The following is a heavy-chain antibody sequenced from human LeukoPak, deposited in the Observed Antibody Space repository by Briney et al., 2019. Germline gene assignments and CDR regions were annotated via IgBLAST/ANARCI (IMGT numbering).Heavy chain of an antibody. J-gene: IGHJ4*01. CDR3: AKGIYSSGWSYFDY. Sequence: GGSLRLSCAASGFTFSNSAMSWVRQAPGKGLEWVSTLSGSGITTYYADSVKGRFIISRDNSKNTLYLQMNSLRAEDTAVYYCAKGIYSSGWSYFDYWGHGTLVTVSS. CDR2: LSGSGITT. D-gene: IGHD6-19*01. V-gene: IGHV3-23*01. CDR1: GFTFSNSA.